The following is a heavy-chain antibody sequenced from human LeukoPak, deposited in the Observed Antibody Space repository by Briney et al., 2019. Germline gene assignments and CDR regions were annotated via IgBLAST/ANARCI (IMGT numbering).Heavy chain of an antibody. Sequence: GASVKVSCKAFGYTITGYYIHWVRQAPGQGLEWMGWINPNNGGTNSAQKFQGRVTMTRDTSISTASMELSRLTSDDTAVYYCARDLRSGTDGNYAMDVWGQGTTVTVSS. CDR1: GYTITGYY. CDR3: ARDLRSGTDGNYAMDV. CDR2: INPNNGGT. D-gene: IGHD1-26*01. J-gene: IGHJ6*02. V-gene: IGHV1-2*02.